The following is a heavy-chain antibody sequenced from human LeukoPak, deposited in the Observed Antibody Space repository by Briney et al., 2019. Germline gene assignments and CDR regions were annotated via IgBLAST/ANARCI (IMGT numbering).Heavy chain of an antibody. Sequence: SSETLSLTCTVSGGSISSYYWSWIRQPPGKGLEWIGYIYYSGSTNYNPSLKSRVTISVDTSKNQFSLKLSSVTAADTAVYYCARHGRIWQQPFDYWGQGTLVTVSS. CDR3: ARHGRIWQQPFDY. J-gene: IGHJ4*02. CDR1: GGSISSYY. V-gene: IGHV4-59*08. D-gene: IGHD6-13*01. CDR2: IYYSGST.